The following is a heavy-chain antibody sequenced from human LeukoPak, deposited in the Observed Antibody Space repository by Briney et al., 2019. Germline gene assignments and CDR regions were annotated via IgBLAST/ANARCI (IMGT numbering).Heavy chain of an antibody. D-gene: IGHD3-22*01. CDR2: IYYSGST. J-gene: IGHJ4*02. CDR3: ARDNPGYESSGPRTDY. Sequence: SETLSLTCTVSGGSISSSSHSWGWIRQPPGKGLEWIGSIYYSGSTYYNPSLKSRVSISVDTSKNQFSLKLTSVTAADTAVYYCARDNPGYESSGPRTDYWGQGTLVTVSS. CDR1: GGSISSSSHS. V-gene: IGHV4-39*02.